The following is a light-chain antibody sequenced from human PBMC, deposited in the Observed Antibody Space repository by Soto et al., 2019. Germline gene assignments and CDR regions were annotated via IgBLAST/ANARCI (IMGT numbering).Light chain of an antibody. CDR3: QQANSFPYT. CDR2: AAS. V-gene: IGKV1-12*01. Sequence: DIQMTQSPSSVSASVGDSVIITCRASQDISSWLAWYQQKPGRAPKFLIYAASTLQTGVPSRFSGSGSGTEFTLTISSLQPEDFATYYCQQANSFPYTFGQGTKVEIK. CDR1: QDISSW. J-gene: IGKJ2*01.